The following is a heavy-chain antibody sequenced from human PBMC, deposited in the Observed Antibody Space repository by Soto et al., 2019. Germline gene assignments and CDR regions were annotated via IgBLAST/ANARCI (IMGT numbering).Heavy chain of an antibody. CDR3: VRDHLYAFDI. CDR2: ISGGSGSI. J-gene: IGHJ3*02. Sequence: EMQLVESGGDLVQPGWSLRLSCAASGFTFSSYSINWVRQAPGKGLEWVSYISGGSGSIYYADSVQGRFTISRDNAKNSLFLQMNSLRVEDTALYCCVRDHLYAFDIWGQGTMVTVSS. V-gene: IGHV3-48*01. CDR1: GFTFSSYS.